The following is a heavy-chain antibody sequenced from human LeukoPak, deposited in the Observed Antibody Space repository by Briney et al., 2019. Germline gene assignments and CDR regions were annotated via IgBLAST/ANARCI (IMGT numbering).Heavy chain of an antibody. V-gene: IGHV4-30-2*01. D-gene: IGHD6-13*01. CDR2: IYHSGST. CDR1: GGSISSGDYS. J-gene: IGHJ6*03. Sequence: SETLSLTCAVSGGSISSGDYSWSWIRQPPGKGLEWIGYIYHSGSTYYNPSLKSRVTISVDTSKNQFSLKLSSVTAADTAVYYCARVPGYSSSWPEIYYYYYMDVWGKGTTVTVSS. CDR3: ARVPGYSSSWPEIYYYYYMDV.